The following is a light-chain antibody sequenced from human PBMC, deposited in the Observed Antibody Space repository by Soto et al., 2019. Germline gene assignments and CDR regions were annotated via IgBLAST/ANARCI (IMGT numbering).Light chain of an antibody. Sequence: DILMTQSPAPLSVSPGETVTSSCRASRSVSNRLAWYQHKPGQAPRLLIPGASNGATGIPPKFSGSGSGTECTLTVDSLQSDDIAVYYCQQYYNWPVTFGGGTKVDIK. CDR1: RSVSNR. CDR2: GAS. CDR3: QQYYNWPVT. V-gene: IGKV3-15*01. J-gene: IGKJ4*01.